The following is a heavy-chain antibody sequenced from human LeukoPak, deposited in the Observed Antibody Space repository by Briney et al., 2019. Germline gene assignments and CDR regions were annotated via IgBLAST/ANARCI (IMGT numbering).Heavy chain of an antibody. CDR1: GFTFSSYS. D-gene: IGHD3-3*01. Sequence: GGSLRLSCAASGFTFSSYSMSWVRQAPGKGLEWVANIKQDGSEKYYVDSVKGRFTISRDNAKNSLYLQMNSLRAEDTAVYYCARERFLEWLPYGMDVWGQGTTVTVSS. J-gene: IGHJ6*02. CDR2: IKQDGSEK. CDR3: ARERFLEWLPYGMDV. V-gene: IGHV3-7*01.